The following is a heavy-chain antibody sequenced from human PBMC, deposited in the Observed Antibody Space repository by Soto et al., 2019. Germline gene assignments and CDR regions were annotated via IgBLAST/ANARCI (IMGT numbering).Heavy chain of an antibody. CDR1: VFTFSTSD. CDR2: VSYDERNI. Sequence: PGGSLRLSCVASVFTFSTSDMHLVRQAPGQGLECVAVVSYDERNIYYADSVKGRFSVSRYNSKNTLFLHMNSLRAEDTAVYFCAKLVDRSLDAYWGQGAMVTVSS. D-gene: IGHD3-22*01. CDR3: AKLVDRSLDAY. V-gene: IGHV3-30*18. J-gene: IGHJ4*02.